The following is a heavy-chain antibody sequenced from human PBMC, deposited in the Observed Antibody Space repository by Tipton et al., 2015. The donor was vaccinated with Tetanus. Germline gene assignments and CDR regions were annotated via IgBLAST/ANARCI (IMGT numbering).Heavy chain of an antibody. CDR3: ARRRYTWNRGGFDI. V-gene: IGHV4-39*07. CDR2: VYYNGNT. Sequence: TLSLTCTLSGGSLSSGTFYWDWIRHSPGKGLEWIGNVYYNGNTLQNPSLKSRVTMSVDTSNKQFSLRLSSLTAADTAVYYCARRRYTWNRGGFDIWGQGTMVTVSS. D-gene: IGHD1-20*01. J-gene: IGHJ3*02. CDR1: GGSLSSGTFY.